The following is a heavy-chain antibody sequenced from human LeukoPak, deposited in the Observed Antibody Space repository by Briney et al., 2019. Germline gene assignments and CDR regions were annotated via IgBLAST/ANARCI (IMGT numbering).Heavy chain of an antibody. CDR3: AREKDWNYPFEI. CDR2: INPSGGST. CDR1: GYTLTSDF. D-gene: IGHD1-7*01. Sequence: ASVRVSSKASGYTLTSDFIHWVRQAPGQGLEWRGIINPSGGSTSYAQKFQGRVTMTSDTSTSTVYMELSSLRSEDTAVYYCAREKDWNYPFEIWGQGILVTVSS. V-gene: IGHV1-46*01. J-gene: IGHJ3*02.